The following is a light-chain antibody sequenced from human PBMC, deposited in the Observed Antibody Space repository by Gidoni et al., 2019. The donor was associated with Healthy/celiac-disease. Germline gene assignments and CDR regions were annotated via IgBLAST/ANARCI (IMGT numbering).Light chain of an antibody. Sequence: DIVMTQPPEPLAAALGERATINCKSSQSVLYSSNNKNYLAWYQQKPGQPPKLLIYWASTRESGVPDRFSGSGSGTDFTLTISSLQAEDVAVYYCQQYYSTPWTFGQGTKVEIK. CDR2: WAS. V-gene: IGKV4-1*01. CDR3: QQYYSTPWT. J-gene: IGKJ1*01. CDR1: QSVLYSSNNKNY.